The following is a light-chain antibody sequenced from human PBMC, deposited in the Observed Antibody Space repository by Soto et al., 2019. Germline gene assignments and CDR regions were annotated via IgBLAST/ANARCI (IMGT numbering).Light chain of an antibody. CDR1: QSLLYFSDNKNY. Sequence: IVMTQSPDSLAVSLGERATINCESSQSLLYFSDNKNYLAWYQQKPGQPPKLLISWASTRESVVPDRFSGSGSGTDFTLTISSLQAEDVAIYYCQQYYTVPPWTFGQGPKVEIK. CDR2: WAS. V-gene: IGKV4-1*01. CDR3: QQYYTVPPWT. J-gene: IGKJ1*01.